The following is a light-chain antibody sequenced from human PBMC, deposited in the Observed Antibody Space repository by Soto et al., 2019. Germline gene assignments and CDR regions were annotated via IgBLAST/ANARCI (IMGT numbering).Light chain of an antibody. J-gene: IGKJ1*01. CDR3: QQYNSYRT. CDR1: QSISSL. CDR2: DAS. V-gene: IGKV1-5*01. Sequence: IQVTQSPSPPSASVGDRVTITFRARQSISSLLAWYQQKPGTAPKLLIYDASSLESGVPSRFSGSGSGTEFTLTISSLQPDDFATYYCQQYNSYRTFGQGTKVDNK.